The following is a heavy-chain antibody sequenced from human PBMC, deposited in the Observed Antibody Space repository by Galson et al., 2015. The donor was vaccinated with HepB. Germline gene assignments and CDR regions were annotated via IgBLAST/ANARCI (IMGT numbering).Heavy chain of an antibody. J-gene: IGHJ4*02. CDR3: AHGYGPLDY. CDR2: IYWDDDK. Sequence: PALVKPTQTLTLTCTFSGFSLDTAGEGVGWVRQPPGKALEWLALIYWDDDKRYIPSLMNRLTITKDASKNQVVLTLVDMDPIDTGTYYCAHGYGPLDYWGQGILVTVSS. D-gene: IGHD5-12*01. CDR1: GFSLDTAGEG. V-gene: IGHV2-5*02.